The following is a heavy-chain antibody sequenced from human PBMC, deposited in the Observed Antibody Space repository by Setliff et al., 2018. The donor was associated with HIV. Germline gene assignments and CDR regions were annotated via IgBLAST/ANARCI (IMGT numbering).Heavy chain of an antibody. CDR1: GYSISSGYY. J-gene: IGHJ4*02. Sequence: SETLSLTCAVSGYSISSGYYWGWIRQPPGKGLEWIGSIYHTGSTYYKPSLKSRVTISVDTSKNQFSLRLSSVAASDTAVYYCARAAAGNTGPFDLWGQGSPVTVSS. CDR3: ARAAAGNTGPFDL. CDR2: IYHTGST. V-gene: IGHV4-38-2*01. D-gene: IGHD4-17*01.